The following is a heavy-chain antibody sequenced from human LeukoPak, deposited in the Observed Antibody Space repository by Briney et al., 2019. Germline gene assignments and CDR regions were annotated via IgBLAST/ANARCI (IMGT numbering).Heavy chain of an antibody. Sequence: ASVKVSCKASGYTFTGYYIHWGRQAPGQRLEWMGWINPNSGGIKYAQKFQGRVTMTRDTSISTAYMELSRLRSDDTAVYYCGRDRAFAGTAPDAFDIWGQGTMVTVSS. CDR2: INPNSGGI. CDR1: GYTFTGYY. V-gene: IGHV1-2*02. CDR3: GRDRAFAGTAPDAFDI. D-gene: IGHD6-19*01. J-gene: IGHJ3*02.